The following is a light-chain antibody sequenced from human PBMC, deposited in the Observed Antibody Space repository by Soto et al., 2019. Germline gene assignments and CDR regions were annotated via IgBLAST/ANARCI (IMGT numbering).Light chain of an antibody. J-gene: IGKJ2*01. CDR3: QQRSNWPWT. V-gene: IGKV3-11*01. Sequence: EIVLTQSPATLSLSPGERATLSCRASQSVSSYLAWYQQKPGQAPRLLIYDASNMATGIPARFSGSGSGTDVTLTISSLAPEDFAVYYCQQRSNWPWTFGQGTKLEIK. CDR1: QSVSSY. CDR2: DAS.